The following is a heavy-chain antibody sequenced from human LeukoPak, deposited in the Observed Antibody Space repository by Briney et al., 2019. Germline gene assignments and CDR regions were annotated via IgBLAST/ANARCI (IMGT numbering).Heavy chain of an antibody. CDR2: ISYDGSNK. Sequence: GRSLRLSCAASGFTFSSYGMHWVRQVPGKGLEWVAVISYDGSNKYYADSVKGRFTISRDNSKNTLYLQMNSLRAEDTAVYYCAKDRIRMVRGVIHYYYYGMDVWGKGTTVTVSS. CDR1: GFTFSSYG. D-gene: IGHD3-10*01. CDR3: AKDRIRMVRGVIHYYYYGMDV. V-gene: IGHV3-30*18. J-gene: IGHJ6*04.